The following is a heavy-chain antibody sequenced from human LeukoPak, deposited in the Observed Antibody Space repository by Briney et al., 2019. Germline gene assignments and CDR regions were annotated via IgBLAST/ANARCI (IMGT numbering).Heavy chain of an antibody. CDR2: IYGDDDK. V-gene: IGHV2-5*02. CDR3: AQSGMDV. J-gene: IGHJ6*02. Sequence: ESGPTLVNPTQTLTLTCTFSGFSLSTNGVGVGWIRQPPGKALECLAVIYGDDDKHYSPSLKSRLTITKDTSKNQVALTMTNIDPEDTATYYCAQSGMDVWGQGTTVTVSS. CDR1: GFSLSTNGVG.